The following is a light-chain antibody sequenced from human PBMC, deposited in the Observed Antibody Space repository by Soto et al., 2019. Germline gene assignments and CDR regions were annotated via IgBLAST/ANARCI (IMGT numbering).Light chain of an antibody. Sequence: DIQMTQSPSSLSASVGDRVAITCLAGQSISTYLNWYQQKPGKAPKVLIYAASNLQSGVPPRFSGSGSGTDFTLTISSLQPEDVATYFCQQSYRTPITFGQGTRLEIK. CDR3: QQSYRTPIT. CDR2: AAS. J-gene: IGKJ5*01. V-gene: IGKV1-39*01. CDR1: QSISTY.